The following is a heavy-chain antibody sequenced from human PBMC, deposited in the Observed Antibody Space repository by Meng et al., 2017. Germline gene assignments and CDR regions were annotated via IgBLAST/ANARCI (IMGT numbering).Heavy chain of an antibody. CDR2: ISIGGDT. CDR1: GFTFSTYC. CDR3: ARDRSMGGASDDY. Sequence: VPLVASGGGLEQPGGSLGRACAASGFTFSTYCMHWVRQVTGKGLEWVSAISIGGDTFYAGSVEGRFTISRDNSKNTLYLQMNSLRAEDTAVYYCARDRSMGGASDDYWGQGTLVTVSS. D-gene: IGHD3-16*01. V-gene: IGHV3-13*01. J-gene: IGHJ4*02.